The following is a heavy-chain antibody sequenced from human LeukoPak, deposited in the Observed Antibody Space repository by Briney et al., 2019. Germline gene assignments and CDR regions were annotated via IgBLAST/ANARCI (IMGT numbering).Heavy chain of an antibody. D-gene: IGHD3-22*01. CDR2: INHSGST. CDR3: ARVFLRYYDSSGYLYYFDY. Sequence: PSETLSLTCAVYGGSSSGYYWSWIRQPPGKGLEWIGEINHSGSTNYNPSLKSRVTISVDTSKNQFSLKLSSVTAADTAVYYCARVFLRYYDSSGYLYYFDYWGQGTLVTVSS. V-gene: IGHV4-34*01. J-gene: IGHJ4*02. CDR1: GGSSSGYY.